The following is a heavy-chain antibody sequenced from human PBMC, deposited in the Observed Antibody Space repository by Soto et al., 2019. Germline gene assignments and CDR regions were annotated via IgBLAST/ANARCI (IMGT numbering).Heavy chain of an antibody. V-gene: IGHV3-11*01. Sequence: GGSLRLSCAASGFTFSDYYMSWIRQAPGKGLEWVSYISSSGSTIYYADSVKGRFTISRDNAKNSLYLQMNSLRAEDTAVYYCARGHQERGYSSSWYVKGDAFDIWGQGTMVTVSS. CDR3: ARGHQERGYSSSWYVKGDAFDI. D-gene: IGHD6-13*01. J-gene: IGHJ3*02. CDR2: ISSSGSTI. CDR1: GFTFSDYY.